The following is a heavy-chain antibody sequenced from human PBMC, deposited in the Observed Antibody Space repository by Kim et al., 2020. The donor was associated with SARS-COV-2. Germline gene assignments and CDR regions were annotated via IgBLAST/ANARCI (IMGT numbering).Heavy chain of an antibody. D-gene: IGHD3-3*01. CDR3: ARGDTIFGVVINAFDI. Sequence: PSLKSRVTITVDPAKNPFSLELSSVTAADTAVYYCARGDTIFGVVINAFDIWGQGTMVTVSS. J-gene: IGHJ3*02. V-gene: IGHV4-31*02.